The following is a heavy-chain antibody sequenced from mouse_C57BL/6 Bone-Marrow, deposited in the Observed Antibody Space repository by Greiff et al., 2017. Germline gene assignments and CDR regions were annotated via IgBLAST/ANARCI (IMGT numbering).Heavy chain of an antibody. CDR1: GYTFTNYW. Sequence: VHLVESGAELVRPGTSVKMSCKASGYTFTNYWIGWAKQRPGHGLEWIGDIYPGGGYTNYNEKFKGKATLTADKSSSTAYMQFSSLTSEDSAIYYCARGEGPLFDYWGQGTTLTVSS. J-gene: IGHJ2*01. V-gene: IGHV1-63*01. CDR3: ARGEGPLFDY. CDR2: IYPGGGYT.